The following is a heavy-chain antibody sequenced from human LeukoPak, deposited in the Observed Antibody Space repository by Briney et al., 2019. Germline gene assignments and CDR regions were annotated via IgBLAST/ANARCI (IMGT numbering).Heavy chain of an antibody. CDR3: ARVQGRMVRGVMYYFDY. D-gene: IGHD3-10*01. J-gene: IGHJ4*02. V-gene: IGHV4-34*01. Sequence: PSETLSLTCAVYGGSFSGYYWSWIRQPPGKGLEWIGEINHSGSTNYNPSLKSRVTISVDTSKNQFSLKLSSVTAADTAVYYCARVQGRMVRGVMYYFDYWGQGTLVTVSS. CDR2: INHSGST. CDR1: GGSFSGYY.